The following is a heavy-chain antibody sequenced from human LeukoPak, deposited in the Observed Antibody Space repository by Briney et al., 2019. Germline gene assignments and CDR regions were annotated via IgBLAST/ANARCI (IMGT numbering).Heavy chain of an antibody. Sequence: SETLSLTCTVSGGSISSSSYYWGWIRQPPGKGRESTGSVYDSGSTYYNPSLKSRATISADTSKNQFSLKLSSVAAADRAVYYRARHSGTDTGNVDYWGQGTLVPVSS. D-gene: IGHD1-26*01. CDR1: GGSISSSSYY. V-gene: IGHV4-39*01. J-gene: IGHJ4*02. CDR2: VYDSGST. CDR3: ARHSGTDTGNVDY.